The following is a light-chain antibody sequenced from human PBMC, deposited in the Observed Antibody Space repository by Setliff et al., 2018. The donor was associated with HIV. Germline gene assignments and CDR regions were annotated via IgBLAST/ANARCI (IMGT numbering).Light chain of an antibody. V-gene: IGLV2-14*01. CDR2: DAS. CDR1: SSDVGGYIY. J-gene: IGLJ1*01. Sequence: QSVLTQPASVSGSPGQSITISCTGTSSDVGGYIYVSWYQQHPGKAPKLMIYDASKRPSGGSNRFSGSKSGNTASLTISGLQAEDEADYYCSSYTSSSTGPYVFGTGTKVTVL. CDR3: SSYTSSSTGPYV.